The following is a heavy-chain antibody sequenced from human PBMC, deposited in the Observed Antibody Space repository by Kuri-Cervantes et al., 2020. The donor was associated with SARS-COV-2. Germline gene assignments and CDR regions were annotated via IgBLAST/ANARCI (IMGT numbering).Heavy chain of an antibody. D-gene: IGHD5-12*01. V-gene: IGHV4-61*01. Sequence: GSLRPSCPVSGGSAGSGRYDWSWIRQPPGKGLEWIGFIYYSGSTNYNPSLKTRITISVDTSKNQYSLRLSSVTAADTAVYDCARRTDIVARIFSDNAFDFWGQGTMVTVSS. CDR3: ARRTDIVARIFSDNAFDF. CDR1: GGSAGSGRYD. J-gene: IGHJ3*01. CDR2: IYYSGST.